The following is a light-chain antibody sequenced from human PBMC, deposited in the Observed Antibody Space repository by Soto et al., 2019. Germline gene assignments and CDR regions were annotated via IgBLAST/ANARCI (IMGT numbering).Light chain of an antibody. CDR1: SNDVGGYNY. CDR2: EVN. Sequence: QSALTQPPFASGSPGQSVTISCTGTSNDVGGYNYVSWYQQHPGKAPKLMIYEVNKRPSGLPDRFSGSKSGNTASLTVSGLRPEDEADYYCSSLAVSNSFVFGTVTQMTVL. V-gene: IGLV2-8*01. J-gene: IGLJ1*01. CDR3: SSLAVSNSFV.